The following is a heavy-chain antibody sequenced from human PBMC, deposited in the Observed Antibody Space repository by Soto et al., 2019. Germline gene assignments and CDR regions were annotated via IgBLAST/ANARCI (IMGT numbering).Heavy chain of an antibody. CDR2: IYHSGST. J-gene: IGHJ4*02. D-gene: IGHD4-17*01. Sequence: SETLSLTCAVSGGSISSGGYSWNWIRQPPGKGLEWIGYIYHSGSTNYNPSLKSRVTISVDTSKNQFSLKLSSVTAADTAVYYCSRGRRTAVTIDYWGQGTLVTVSS. CDR1: GGSISSGGYS. CDR3: SRGRRTAVTIDY. V-gene: IGHV4-30-2*01.